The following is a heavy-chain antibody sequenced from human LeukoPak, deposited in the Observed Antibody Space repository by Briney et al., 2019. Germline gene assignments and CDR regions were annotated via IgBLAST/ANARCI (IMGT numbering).Heavy chain of an antibody. Sequence: SETLSLTCTVSGGSISSYYWSWIRQPPGKGLEWIGYIYYSGTTHYNPSLKSRVTISADRSKNQFSLRLSSMTAADTAVYYCARANYYYDSSGYYYNYYFDSWGQGALVTVSS. CDR1: GGSISSYY. CDR2: IYYSGTT. D-gene: IGHD3-22*01. CDR3: ARANYYYDSSGYYYNYYFDS. V-gene: IGHV4-59*12. J-gene: IGHJ4*02.